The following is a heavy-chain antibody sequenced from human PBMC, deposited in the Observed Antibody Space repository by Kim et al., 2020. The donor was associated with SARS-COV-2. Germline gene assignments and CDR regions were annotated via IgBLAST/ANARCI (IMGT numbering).Heavy chain of an antibody. J-gene: IGHJ4*02. D-gene: IGHD6-13*01. Sequence: ADSVKGRFTISRDNAKNSLYLQMNSLRAEDTALYYCAKDGGIIAAAEIDYWGQGTLVTVSS. V-gene: IGHV3-9*01. CDR3: AKDGGIIAAAEIDY.